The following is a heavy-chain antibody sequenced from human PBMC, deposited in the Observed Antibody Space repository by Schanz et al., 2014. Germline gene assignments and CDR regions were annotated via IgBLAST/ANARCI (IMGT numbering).Heavy chain of an antibody. D-gene: IGHD4-17*01. CDR1: GGTFSTYP. J-gene: IGHJ4*02. V-gene: IGHV1-69*02. CDR2: IIPILGIA. Sequence: QVQLVQSGAEVKKPGSSVKVSCKASGGTFSTYPINWLRQAPGQGLEWMGRIIPILGIANYAQKFQGRVTITAVRSTSTAYMELSSLRSEDTAVYYCARGYGDSPTDFWGQGTLVTVSS. CDR3: ARGYGDSPTDF.